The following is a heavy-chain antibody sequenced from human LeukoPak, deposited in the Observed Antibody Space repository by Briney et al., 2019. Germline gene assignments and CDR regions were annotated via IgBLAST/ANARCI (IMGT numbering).Heavy chain of an antibody. CDR3: ARRADILTGYSSYDY. Sequence: ESLKISCKGSGYSFSSYYIAWVRRMPGKGLDWMGIIDPTGSHTRYSPSFQGHVTISADKSINAAHLQWSSLKASDTAMYYCARRADILTGYSSYDYWGQGTLVTVSS. V-gene: IGHV5-51*01. J-gene: IGHJ4*02. CDR2: IDPTGSHT. CDR1: GYSFSSYY. D-gene: IGHD3-9*01.